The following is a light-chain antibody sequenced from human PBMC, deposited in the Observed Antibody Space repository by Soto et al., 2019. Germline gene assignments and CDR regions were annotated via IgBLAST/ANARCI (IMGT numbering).Light chain of an antibody. V-gene: IGLV2-18*02. CDR2: DVT. CDR1: SSDVGSYNR. CDR3: NSFTTSSTYV. Sequence: SLLTQPPSVSGSPGQSVAISCTGTSSDVGSYNRVAWYQQPPGTAPKLIIYDVTNRPSGVPDRFSGSKSGNTASLTISGLQAEDEADYYCNSFTTSSTYVFGTGTKVTVL. J-gene: IGLJ1*01.